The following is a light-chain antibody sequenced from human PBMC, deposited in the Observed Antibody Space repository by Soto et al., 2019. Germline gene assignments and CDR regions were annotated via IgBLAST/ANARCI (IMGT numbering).Light chain of an antibody. J-gene: IGLJ2*01. CDR3: SSYTSRLVV. CDR2: DVS. Sequence: QSALTQPASVSGSPGQSITISCTGTSSDVGGYDYVSWYQQHPGKAPKLMIYDVSNRPSGVSNRFSGSKSGNTASLTISGLKAEDEADYYCSSYTSRLVVFGGGTKVTVL. CDR1: SSDVGGYDY. V-gene: IGLV2-14*01.